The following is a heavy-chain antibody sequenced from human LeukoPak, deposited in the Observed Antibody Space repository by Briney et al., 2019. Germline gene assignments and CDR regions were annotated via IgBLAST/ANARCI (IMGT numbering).Heavy chain of an antibody. V-gene: IGHV3-53*01. D-gene: IGHD2-21*01. CDR2: IYSGGST. CDR3: ASGGDAGYGYFDY. J-gene: IGHJ4*02. Sequence: GGSLRPSCAASGFTFSSNYMSWVRQAPGKGLEWVSVIYSGGSTYYSDSVKGRFTISRDNSKNTLYLQMNSLRAEDTAVYYCASGGDAGYGYFDYWGQGTLVTVSS. CDR1: GFTFSSNY.